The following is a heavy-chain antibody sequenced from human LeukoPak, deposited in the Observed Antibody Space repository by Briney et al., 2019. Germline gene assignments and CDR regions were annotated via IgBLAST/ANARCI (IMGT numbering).Heavy chain of an antibody. Sequence: PSETLSLTCTVSGGDIISRSHYWGWIRQPPGKGLEWIGSVYYSGNTYYNPSLKSRVTISVDTSKNQFSLKLSSVTAADTAVYYCAEGGIAAAGRWWFDPWGQGTLVTVSS. CDR3: AEGGIAAAGRWWFDP. J-gene: IGHJ5*02. D-gene: IGHD6-13*01. CDR2: VYYSGNT. V-gene: IGHV4-39*01. CDR1: GGDIISRSHY.